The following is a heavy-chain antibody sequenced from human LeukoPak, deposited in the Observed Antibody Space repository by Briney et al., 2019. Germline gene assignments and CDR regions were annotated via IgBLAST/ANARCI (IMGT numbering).Heavy chain of an antibody. V-gene: IGHV3-21*01. Sequence: GGSLRLSCAVSGFTFSRYNMNWVRQAQGKGLEWVSSISSSSMYIFYADSVKCRFTISRDNAKHSLFLQMDSLRAEDTAMYYCARVDCSESNCYLDYWGQGTLVTVSS. J-gene: IGHJ4*02. CDR3: ARVDCSESNCYLDY. D-gene: IGHD2-15*01. CDR1: GFTFSRYN. CDR2: ISSSSMYI.